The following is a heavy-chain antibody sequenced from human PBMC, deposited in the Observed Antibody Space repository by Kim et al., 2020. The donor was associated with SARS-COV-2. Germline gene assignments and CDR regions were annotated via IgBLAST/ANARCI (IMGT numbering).Heavy chain of an antibody. CDR2: INHSGNT. J-gene: IGHJ6*02. Sequence: SETLSLTCAVYGGSFSSYYWSWVRQPPGKGLEWIGEINHSGNTNHNPSLQSRVTISLDTSKNQFSLKLRSVTAADSALYYCARGLKGVFPPFYYYYAMDVWGQGTTVTVSS. CDR1: GGSFSSYY. CDR3: ARGLKGVFPPFYYYYAMDV. D-gene: IGHD3-10*01. V-gene: IGHV4-34*01.